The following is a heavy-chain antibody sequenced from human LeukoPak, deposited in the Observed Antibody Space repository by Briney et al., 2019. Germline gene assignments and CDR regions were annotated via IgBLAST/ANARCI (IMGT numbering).Heavy chain of an antibody. V-gene: IGHV4-59*08. CDR2: IYYSGST. CDR1: GGSISSYY. D-gene: IGHD2-15*01. J-gene: IGHJ4*02. Sequence: PSETLSLTCTVSGGSISSYYWSWIRQPPGKGLEWIGYIYYSGSTNYNPSLKSRVTISVDTSKSQFSLKLSSVTAADTAVYYCARAVVVAAAEYFDYWGQGTLVTVSS. CDR3: ARAVVVAAAEYFDY.